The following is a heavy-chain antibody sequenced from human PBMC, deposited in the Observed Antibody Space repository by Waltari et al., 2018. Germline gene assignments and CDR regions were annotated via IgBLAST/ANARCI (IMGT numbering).Heavy chain of an antibody. D-gene: IGHD1-26*01. Sequence: EVQLVESGGGLVQPGGSLRLSCAASGFTFSSYDMHWVRHATGKGLEWVSAIGTAGDTYYPGSVKGRFTISRENAKNSLYLQMNSLRAGDTAVYYCAREGGSKEGYFDYWGQGTLVTVSS. J-gene: IGHJ4*02. V-gene: IGHV3-13*01. CDR2: IGTAGDT. CDR1: GFTFSSYD. CDR3: AREGGSKEGYFDY.